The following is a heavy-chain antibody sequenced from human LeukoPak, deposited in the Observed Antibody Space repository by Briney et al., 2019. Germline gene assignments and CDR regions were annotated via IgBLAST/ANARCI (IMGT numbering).Heavy chain of an antibody. D-gene: IGHD2/OR15-2a*01. CDR1: GGSFSAYY. Sequence: SETLSLTCAVYGGSFSAYYWTWIRQPPGKGLEWIGEINHSGSTNYNPSLKSRVIISVDTSKNQLSLKLSSVTAADTAVYYCATGDKNGGTTFDYWGQGTLVTVSS. J-gene: IGHJ4*02. CDR3: ATGDKNGGTTFDY. CDR2: INHSGST. V-gene: IGHV4-34*01.